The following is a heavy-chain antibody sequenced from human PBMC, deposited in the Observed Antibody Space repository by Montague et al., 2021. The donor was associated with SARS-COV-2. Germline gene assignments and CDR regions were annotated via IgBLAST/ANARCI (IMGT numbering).Heavy chain of an antibody. J-gene: IGHJ4*02. CDR3: ARGRQHFNMIVVVMTGGEYYFGY. CDR2: INHRGTS. D-gene: IGHD3-22*01. CDR1: GGSFSDYY. V-gene: IGHV4-34*01. Sequence: SETLSLTCAAYGGSFSDYYWSWIRQPPGKGLEWIGEINHRGTSKYNPSLKSRVSISLDTSKNQFSLYLSSVTAADTAVYYCARGRQHFNMIVVVMTGGEYYFGYWAREPWSPSPQ.